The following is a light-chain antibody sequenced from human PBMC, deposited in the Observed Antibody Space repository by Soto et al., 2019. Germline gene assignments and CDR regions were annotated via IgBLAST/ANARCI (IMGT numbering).Light chain of an antibody. CDR2: DAS. CDR3: QQRSNWTSIFT. Sequence: EIVLTQSPATLSLSPGERATLSCRASQTVSSYLAWYQQKPGQAPRLLIYDASNRDTGIPARFSGSGSGTDFTLTISSLEPEDFAVYYCQQRSNWTSIFTFGPGTKVDIK. J-gene: IGKJ3*01. V-gene: IGKV3-11*01. CDR1: QTVSSY.